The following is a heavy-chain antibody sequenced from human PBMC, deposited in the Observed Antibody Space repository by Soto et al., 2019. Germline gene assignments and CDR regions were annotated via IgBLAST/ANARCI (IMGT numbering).Heavy chain of an antibody. J-gene: IGHJ4*02. CDR3: ARVQSAAGSVDY. CDR2: IWYDGSNK. D-gene: IGHD6-13*01. CDR1: GFTFSSYG. Sequence: QVQLVESGGGVVQPGRSLRLSCVASGFTFSSYGMHWVRQAPGKGLEWVAVIWYDGSNKYYADSVKGRFTISRDNSKNTLYLQMNSLRAEDTAVYYCARVQSAAGSVDYWGQGTLVTVSS. V-gene: IGHV3-33*01.